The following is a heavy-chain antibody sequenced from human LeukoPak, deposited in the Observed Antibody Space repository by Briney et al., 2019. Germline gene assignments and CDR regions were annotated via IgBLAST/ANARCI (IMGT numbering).Heavy chain of an antibody. CDR2: IPYDGSNK. CDR1: GFTFSSYG. Sequence: PGGSLRLSCAASGFTFSSYGMHWVRQAPGKGLEWVTFIPYDGSNKYYADSVKGRFTISRDNSKNMLYLQMNSLRAEDTAVYYCAGDFDYWGQGTLVTVSS. CDR3: AGDFDY. V-gene: IGHV3-30*02. J-gene: IGHJ4*02.